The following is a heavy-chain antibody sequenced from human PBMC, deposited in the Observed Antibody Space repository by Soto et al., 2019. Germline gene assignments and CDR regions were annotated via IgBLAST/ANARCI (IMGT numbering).Heavy chain of an antibody. CDR2: ITSSGGST. J-gene: IGHJ5*02. D-gene: IGHD2-15*01. CDR3: ANCPTLYTPTYNWFDP. Sequence: EVQLLESGGGLVQPGGSLRLSCAGSGFTLSRYAMTWVRQAPGKGLEWVSTITSSGGSTYYADSVKGRFTISRDNSRNALYLHMNSLRAEDTAVYYCANCPTLYTPTYNWFDPWGQGTLVTVSS. V-gene: IGHV3-23*01. CDR1: GFTLSRYA.